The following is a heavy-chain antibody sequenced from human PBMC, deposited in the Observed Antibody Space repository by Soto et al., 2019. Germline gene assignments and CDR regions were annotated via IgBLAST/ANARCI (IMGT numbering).Heavy chain of an antibody. V-gene: IGHV3-33*01. CDR1: GFSFNNYG. Sequence: PGGSLRLSCTASGFSFNNYGMHWVRRAPGKGLEWVAVIWYDGSNKYYAGSVKGRFTISRDNSKNTLYLQMSSLRAEDTAVYFCARDPSHGSGSYLDYWGQGTLVTVS. D-gene: IGHD3-10*01. J-gene: IGHJ4*02. CDR2: IWYDGSNK. CDR3: ARDPSHGSGSYLDY.